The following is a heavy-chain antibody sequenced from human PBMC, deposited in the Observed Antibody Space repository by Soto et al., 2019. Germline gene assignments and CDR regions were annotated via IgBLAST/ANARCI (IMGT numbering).Heavy chain of an antibody. Sequence: ASVKVSCKASGYTFTGYYMHWVRQAPGQGLEWMGWINPNSGGTNYAQKFQGRVTMTRDTSISTAYMELSRLRSDDTAVYYCARGRLRPARCGGDCYPRLRGWFDPWGQGTLVTVSS. CDR3: ARGRLRPARCGGDCYPRLRGWFDP. D-gene: IGHD2-21*02. CDR2: INPNSGGT. V-gene: IGHV1-2*02. J-gene: IGHJ5*02. CDR1: GYTFTGYY.